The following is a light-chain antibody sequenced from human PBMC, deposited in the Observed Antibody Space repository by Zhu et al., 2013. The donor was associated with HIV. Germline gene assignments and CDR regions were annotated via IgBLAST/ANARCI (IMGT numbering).Light chain of an antibody. J-gene: IGKJ1*01. Sequence: DIQMTQSPSSVSASIGDRVTITCRASQSISTYLNWYQQKPGKAPKLLIYGASILQSGVPDRFRGSASATDYRSGTDFTLTIDSLQHDDFATYFCQQTYSTSWTFGQGTTVDFK. V-gene: IGKV1-39*01. CDR3: QQTYSTSWT. CDR1: QSISTY. CDR2: GAS.